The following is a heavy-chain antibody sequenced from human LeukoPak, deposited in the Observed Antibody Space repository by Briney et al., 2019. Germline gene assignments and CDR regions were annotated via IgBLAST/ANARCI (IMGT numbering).Heavy chain of an antibody. J-gene: IGHJ5*02. CDR2: IYTSGST. V-gene: IGHV4-4*07. D-gene: IGHD4-17*01. CDR3: ARRTGTTHWFDP. CDR1: GGSISSYY. Sequence: PSETLSLTCTVSGGSISSYYWSWIRQPAGKGLEWIGRIYTSGSTNYNPSLKSRVTISIDTSKNQFSLKLTSVTAADTAIYYCARRTGTTHWFDPWGQGTLVTVSS.